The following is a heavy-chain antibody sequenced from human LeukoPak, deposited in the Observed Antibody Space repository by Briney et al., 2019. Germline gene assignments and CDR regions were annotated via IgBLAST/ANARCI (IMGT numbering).Heavy chain of an antibody. J-gene: IGHJ4*02. CDR1: GYTFTSYY. V-gene: IGHV1-46*01. CDR2: INPSGGST. D-gene: IGHD3-9*01. Sequence: ASVKVSCKASGYTFTSYYMHWVRQAPGQGLEWMGIINPSGGSTSYAQKFQGRVTMTRDTSTSTVYMELSSLRSEDTAVYYCARAYYDILTGYTTFDYWGQGTLVTVSS. CDR3: ARAYYDILTGYTTFDY.